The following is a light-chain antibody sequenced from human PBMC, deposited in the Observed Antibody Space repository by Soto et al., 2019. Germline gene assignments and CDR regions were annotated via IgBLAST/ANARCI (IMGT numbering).Light chain of an antibody. CDR1: SSDVGGYKY. CDR3: KSYTSSNTWV. CDR2: EVS. V-gene: IGLV2-14*01. J-gene: IGLJ3*02. Sequence: QSALTQPASVSGSSGQSITLSCTGTSSDVGGYKYVSWYQQQSGNAPKVLIYEVSNRPSGVSNRFSGSKSGNTASLTISGLQAEDESDYYCKSYTSSNTWVFGGGTKLTVL.